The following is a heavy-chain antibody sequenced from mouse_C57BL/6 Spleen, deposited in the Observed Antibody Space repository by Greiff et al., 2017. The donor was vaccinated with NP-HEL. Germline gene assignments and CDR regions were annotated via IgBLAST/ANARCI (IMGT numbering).Heavy chain of an antibody. D-gene: IGHD1-1*01. CDR3: ARETYYYGFAY. Sequence: QVQLQQPGAELVRPGSSVKLSCKASGYTFTSYWMHWVKQRPIQGLEWIGNIDPSDSETHYNQKFKDKATLTVDKSSSTAYMQLSSLTSEDSAVYYCARETYYYGFAYWGQGTLVTVSA. J-gene: IGHJ3*01. CDR1: GYTFTSYW. CDR2: IDPSDSET. V-gene: IGHV1-52*01.